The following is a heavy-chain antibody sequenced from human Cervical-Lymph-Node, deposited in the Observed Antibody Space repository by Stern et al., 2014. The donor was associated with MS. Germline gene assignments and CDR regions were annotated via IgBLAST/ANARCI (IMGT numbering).Heavy chain of an antibody. CDR2: ISPYNGNT. Sequence: QVQLVQSGAEVKKPGASVNVSCKTSGYTFTYYAISWIRQAPGQGLEWVGLISPYNGNTNFVQKLQGRVAMTTDTSTSTAYMELRSLRSDDTAVYYCARDDDYTRRAIDYWGQGTLVTVSS. D-gene: IGHD4-11*01. CDR3: ARDDDYTRRAIDY. J-gene: IGHJ4*02. V-gene: IGHV1-18*01. CDR1: GYTFTYYA.